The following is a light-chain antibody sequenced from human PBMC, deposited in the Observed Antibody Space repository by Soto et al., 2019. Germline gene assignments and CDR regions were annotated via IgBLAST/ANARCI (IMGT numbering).Light chain of an antibody. CDR1: QSVSSSY. V-gene: IGKV3-20*01. Sequence: EIVLTHSPGTLSLSPGERATLSCRASQSVSSSYLAWYQQKPGQAPRLLIYGASSRATGIPDRFSGSGSGTDFTLTISRLEPEDFAMYYCHQYGSSPPVTFGQGTRLEIK. J-gene: IGKJ5*01. CDR3: HQYGSSPPVT. CDR2: GAS.